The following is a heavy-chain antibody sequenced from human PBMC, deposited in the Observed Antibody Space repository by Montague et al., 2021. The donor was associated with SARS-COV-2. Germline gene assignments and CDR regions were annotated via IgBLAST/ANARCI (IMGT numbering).Heavy chain of an antibody. CDR1: GGSISSNCYY. CDR2: IHYSAST. D-gene: IGHD1-26*01. CDR3: ARLWDTVYYYYGMDV. V-gene: IGHV4-39*01. J-gene: IGHJ6*02. Sequence: SETLSLTCAVYGGSISSNCYYWGWIRHRPGKGLEWIGSIHYSASTNYNPSLKSRVSISVDTSKNQFSLKLSSVTAADTAVYYCARLWDTVYYYYGMDVWGQGTTVTVSS.